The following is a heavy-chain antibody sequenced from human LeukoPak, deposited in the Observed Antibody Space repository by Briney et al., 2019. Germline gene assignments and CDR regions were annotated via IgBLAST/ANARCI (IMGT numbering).Heavy chain of an antibody. D-gene: IGHD6-19*01. J-gene: IGHJ1*01. Sequence: SVKVSCKASGGTFSNYAISWVRQAPGQGLEWMGAIIPIFGTANYAQKFQGRVTITADESTSTAYTELSSLRSEDTAVYYCARILSSSWYEYFHHWGQGTLVTVSS. CDR3: ARILSSSWYEYFHH. CDR2: IIPIFGTA. V-gene: IGHV1-69*13. CDR1: GGTFSNYA.